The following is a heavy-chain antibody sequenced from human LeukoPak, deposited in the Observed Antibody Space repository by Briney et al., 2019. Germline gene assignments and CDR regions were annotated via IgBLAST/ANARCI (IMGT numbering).Heavy chain of an antibody. Sequence: ASVKVSCKASGYTFTGYYMHWVRQAPGQGLEWMGWINPSSGGTNYAQKFQGRVTMPRDTSISTAYMELSRLRSDDTAVYYCARDNWAIHDAFDIWGQGTMVTVSS. D-gene: IGHD7-27*01. CDR2: INPSSGGT. CDR3: ARDNWAIHDAFDI. CDR1: GYTFTGYY. V-gene: IGHV1-2*02. J-gene: IGHJ3*02.